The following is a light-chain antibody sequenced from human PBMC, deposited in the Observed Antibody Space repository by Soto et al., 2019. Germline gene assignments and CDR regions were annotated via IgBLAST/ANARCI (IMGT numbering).Light chain of an antibody. J-gene: IGKJ1*01. V-gene: IGKV1-27*01. Sequence: DIQMTQSPSSLSASVRDRVTITCRASQGISNYLAWYQQKPGKVPKLLIYAASTLQSGVPSRFSGSGSGTDFTITISSLQPEDVATYCCQKYDSAPWTFGQGTKVEIK. CDR3: QKYDSAPWT. CDR1: QGISNY. CDR2: AAS.